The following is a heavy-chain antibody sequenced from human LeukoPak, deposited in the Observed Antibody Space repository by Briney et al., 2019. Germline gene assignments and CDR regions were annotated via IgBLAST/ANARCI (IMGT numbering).Heavy chain of an antibody. CDR3: ARMMYGNGWNRYYFDY. CDR2: ICYGGST. CDR1: GDSISSYNHY. J-gene: IGHJ4*02. V-gene: IGHV4-39*01. Sequence: SETLSLTCTVSGDSISSYNHYWGWIRQLPGKGLEWLGSICYGGSTHDNPSLKSRVTISVDTSKNQFSLRVTSATAADTAVYYCARMMYGNGWNRYYFDYWGQGTLVTVSS. D-gene: IGHD6-19*01.